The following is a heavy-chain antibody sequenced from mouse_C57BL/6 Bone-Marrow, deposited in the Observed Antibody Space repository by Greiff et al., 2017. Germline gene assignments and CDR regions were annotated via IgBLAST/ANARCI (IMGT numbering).Heavy chain of an antibody. CDR3: TGGYYYGSSYGLFDY. Sequence: EVKVEESGGGLVQPGGSMKLSCVASGFTFSNYWMNWVRQSPEKGLEWVAQIRLKSDNYATHYAESVKGRFTISRDDSKSSVYLQMNNLRAEDTGIYYCTGGYYYGSSYGLFDYWGQGTTLTVSS. V-gene: IGHV6-3*01. D-gene: IGHD1-1*01. CDR1: GFTFSNYW. J-gene: IGHJ2*01. CDR2: IRLKSDNYAT.